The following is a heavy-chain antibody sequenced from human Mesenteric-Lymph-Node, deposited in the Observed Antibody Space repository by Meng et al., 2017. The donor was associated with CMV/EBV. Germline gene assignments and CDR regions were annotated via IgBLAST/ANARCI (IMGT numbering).Heavy chain of an antibody. J-gene: IGHJ4*02. D-gene: IGHD1-7*01. CDR1: RGSIHNGDYS. Sequence: VSRGSIHNGDYSLTWLRQAPGKGLDYLGHIYYSGATHSTPSLRGRLSMSIDTSKNQFYLAVRSVTAADTATYYCVRDNGVTGTTDYWGQGILVTVSS. CDR3: VRDNGVTGTTDY. V-gene: IGHV4-30-4*08. CDR2: IYYSGAT.